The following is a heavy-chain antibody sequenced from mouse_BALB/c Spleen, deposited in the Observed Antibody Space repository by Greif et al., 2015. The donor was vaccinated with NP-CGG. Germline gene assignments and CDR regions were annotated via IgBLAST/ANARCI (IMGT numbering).Heavy chain of an antibody. CDR2: ISSGGST. CDR1: GFTFSSYA. J-gene: IGHJ3*01. D-gene: IGHD4-1*01. V-gene: IGHV5-6-5*01. CDR3: ARDGRGFAY. Sequence: EVKLMESGGGLVKPGGSLKLSCAASGFTFSSYAMSWVRQTPEKRLEWVASISSGGSTYYPDSVKGRFTISRDNARNILYLQMSSLRSEDTAVYYCARDGRGFAYWGQGTLVTVSA.